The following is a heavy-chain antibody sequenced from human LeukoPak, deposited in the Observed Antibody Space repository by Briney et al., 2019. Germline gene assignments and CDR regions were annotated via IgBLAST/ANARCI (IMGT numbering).Heavy chain of an antibody. D-gene: IGHD2-21*02. V-gene: IGHV4-39*07. CDR1: GGSISSSSYY. CDR2: IYYSGST. CDR3: AREGHIVVVTGYNWFDP. Sequence: SETLSLTCSVCGGSISSSSYYWGWIRQPPGKGLQWIGSIYYSGSTYYNPSLKSRVTISVDTSKNQFSLKLSSVTAADTAVYYCAREGHIVVVTGYNWFDPWGPGTLVTVSS. J-gene: IGHJ5*02.